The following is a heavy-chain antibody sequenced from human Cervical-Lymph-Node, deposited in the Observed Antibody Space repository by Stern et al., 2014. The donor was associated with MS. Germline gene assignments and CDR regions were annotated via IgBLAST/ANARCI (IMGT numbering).Heavy chain of an antibody. CDR3: SKGRDGYNYVQDK. CDR1: GFTLDDFA. D-gene: IGHD5-24*01. J-gene: IGHJ4*02. V-gene: IGHV3-9*01. CDR2: ITWNSGYI. Sequence: EVQLVESGGGLVQPDGSLRLSCAASGFTLDDFAMSWVRQAPGKGLEWVSSITWNSGYIGYADSVKGRFTISRDNAKNSLYLQMDSLRVEDTAFYYCSKGRDGYNYVQDKWGQGTLVTVSS.